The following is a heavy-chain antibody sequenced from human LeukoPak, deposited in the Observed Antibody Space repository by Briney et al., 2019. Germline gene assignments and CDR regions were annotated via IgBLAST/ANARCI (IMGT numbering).Heavy chain of an antibody. CDR3: ASGYSSSSFDY. V-gene: IGHV4-39*01. CDR1: GGSISSNSYY. D-gene: IGHD6-6*01. J-gene: IGHJ4*02. CDR2: IYYTENT. Sequence: SETLSLTCTVSGGSISSNSYYWGWIRQPPGKGLEWIGSIYYTENTYYSPSLKSRVTMSVDTSKNRFSLKLSSVTAADTAVYYCASGYSSSSFDYWGPGTLVTVSS.